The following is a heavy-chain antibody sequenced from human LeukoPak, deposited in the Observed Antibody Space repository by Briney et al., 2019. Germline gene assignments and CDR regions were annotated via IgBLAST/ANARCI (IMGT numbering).Heavy chain of an antibody. D-gene: IGHD5-24*01. CDR3: TRLSEMPIVTASFDL. J-gene: IGHJ3*01. CDR2: IRGKGNGYAT. V-gene: IGHV3-73*01. Sequence: GGSLRLSCAASVVTFSDSGIHWVRQAFGKGRGWVGRIRGKGNGYATAYAASVNGRFTVSRDESQNTAYLQMYSLKIEDTAIYYCTRLSEMPIVTASFDLWGQGTMVTVSS. CDR1: VVTFSDSG.